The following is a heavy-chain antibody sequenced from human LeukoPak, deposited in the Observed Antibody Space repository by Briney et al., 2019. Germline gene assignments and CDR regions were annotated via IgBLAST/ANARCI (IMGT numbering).Heavy chain of an antibody. CDR3: AREVLWFGDLPHFDY. CDR2: ISSSSTI. J-gene: IGHJ4*02. Sequence: GGSLRLSCAASGFTFSSYSMNWVRQAPGKGLEWVSYISSSSTIYYADSVKGRFTISRDNAKNSLYLQMNSLRAEDTAVYYCAREVLWFGDLPHFDYWGQGTLVTVSS. CDR1: GFTFSSYS. D-gene: IGHD3-10*01. V-gene: IGHV3-48*01.